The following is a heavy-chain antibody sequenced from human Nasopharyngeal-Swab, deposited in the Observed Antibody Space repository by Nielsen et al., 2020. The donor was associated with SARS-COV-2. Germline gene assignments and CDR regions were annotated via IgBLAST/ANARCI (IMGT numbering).Heavy chain of an antibody. CDR1: GFSITTYG. CDR2: ISELGTGI. Sequence: GGSLRLSCAASGFSITTYGMTWVRQAPGKGLEWISGISELGTGIYYADSVWGRFTISRDTSKNTVYLQMNTLRADDTALYFCTRGLTGHIVQWNPSPYWGQGTLLTVSS. D-gene: IGHD1-14*01. CDR3: TRGLTGHIVQWNPSPY. V-gene: IGHV3-23*01. J-gene: IGHJ4*02.